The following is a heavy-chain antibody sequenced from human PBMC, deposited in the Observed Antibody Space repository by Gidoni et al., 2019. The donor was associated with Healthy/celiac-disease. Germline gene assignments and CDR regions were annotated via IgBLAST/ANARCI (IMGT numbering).Heavy chain of an antibody. CDR2: ISGSGGSK. Sequence: EVQLLESGGGLVQHGGSLSISCAASGFPFSSYAMSWVRQAPGKGLEWVSAISGSGGSKYYADSVKGRFTISRDNSKNTLYLQMNSLRAEDTAVYYCAKAYSSGNQDAFDIWGQGTMVTVSS. D-gene: IGHD3-22*01. J-gene: IGHJ3*02. CDR3: AKAYSSGNQDAFDI. CDR1: GFPFSSYA. V-gene: IGHV3-23*01.